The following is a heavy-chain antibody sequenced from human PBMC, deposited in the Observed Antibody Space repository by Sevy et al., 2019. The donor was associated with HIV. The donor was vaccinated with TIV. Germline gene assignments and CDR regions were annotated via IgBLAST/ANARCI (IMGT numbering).Heavy chain of an antibody. Sequence: GGSLRLSCAISGFTVNDKYIIWVRQAPGKGLEWVSVIFSSGSTYYADSAKGRFTISRDNSKNTGDFQMNSVRAADTAVYYCVSLFLSYRSGWSYFDYWGQGTLVTVSS. CDR2: IFSSGST. V-gene: IGHV3-66*02. D-gene: IGHD6-19*01. CDR3: VSLFLSYRSGWSYFDY. J-gene: IGHJ4*02. CDR1: GFTVNDKY.